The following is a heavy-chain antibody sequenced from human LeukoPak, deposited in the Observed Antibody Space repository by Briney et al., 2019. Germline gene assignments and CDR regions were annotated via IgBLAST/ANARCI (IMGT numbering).Heavy chain of an antibody. CDR1: GYTFTGYY. V-gene: IGHV1-2*02. D-gene: IGHD6-13*01. CDR2: INPNSGGT. CDR3: ARDSGIAAIRLSMDV. Sequence: ASVKVSCKASGYTFTGYYMHWVRQAPGQGLEWMGWINPNSGGTNYAQKFQGRVTMTRDTSISTAYMELSRLRSDDTAVYYCARDSGIAAIRLSMDVWGQGTTVTVSS. J-gene: IGHJ6*02.